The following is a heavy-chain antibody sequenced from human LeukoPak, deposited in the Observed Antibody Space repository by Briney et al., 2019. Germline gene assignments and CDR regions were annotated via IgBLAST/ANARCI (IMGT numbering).Heavy chain of an antibody. CDR3: ARDEREDDYVWGSYRFPSDP. CDR2: ISSRSSYI. CDR1: GFTFSSYS. D-gene: IGHD3-16*02. V-gene: IGHV3-21*01. Sequence: GGSLRLSCAASGFTFSSYSMNWVRQAPGKGLEWVSSISSRSSYIYYADSVKGRFTISRDNAKNSLYLQMNSLRAEDTAVYYCARDEREDDYVWGSYRFPSDPWGQGTLVTVSS. J-gene: IGHJ5*02.